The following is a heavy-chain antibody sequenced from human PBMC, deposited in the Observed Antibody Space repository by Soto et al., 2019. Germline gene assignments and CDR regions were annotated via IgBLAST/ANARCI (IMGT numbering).Heavy chain of an antibody. V-gene: IGHV4-61*01. CDR3: ARGIEGWYQGRYYYGMDV. D-gene: IGHD6-19*01. Sequence: QVQLQESGPGLVKPSETLPLTCTVSGGSVSSGSYYWSWIRQPPGKGLEWIGYIYYSGSTNYNPSLKSRVTISVDTSKNQFSLKLSSVTAADTAVYYCARGIEGWYQGRYYYGMDVW. J-gene: IGHJ6*01. CDR2: IYYSGST. CDR1: GGSVSSGSYY.